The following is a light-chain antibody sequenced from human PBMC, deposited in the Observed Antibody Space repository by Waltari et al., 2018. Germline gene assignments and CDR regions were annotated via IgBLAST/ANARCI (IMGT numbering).Light chain of an antibody. V-gene: IGKV1-39*01. J-gene: IGKJ2*01. CDR1: QTISNY. Sequence: DIQMTQSPSSLSASVGDRAIITCRASQTISNYLNWYQQKPGKAPKVLISAASTLQSGVPSRFSGSRSGTDFTLIITSLQPEDFATYYCQQGYSVPYTFGQGTKLEIK. CDR2: AAS. CDR3: QQGYSVPYT.